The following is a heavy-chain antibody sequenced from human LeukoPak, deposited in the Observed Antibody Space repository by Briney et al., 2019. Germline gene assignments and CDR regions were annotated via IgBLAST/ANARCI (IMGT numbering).Heavy chain of an antibody. CDR3: ARDRPRGYDSSGYYDY. J-gene: IGHJ4*02. Sequence: GGSLRLSCAASGFTFSSYAMSWVRQAPGKGLEWVSAISSSGSTIYYADSVKGRFTISRDNAKNSLYLQMNSLRAEDTAVYYCARDRPRGYDSSGYYDYWGQGTLVTVSS. CDR1: GFTFSSYA. CDR2: ISSSGSTI. V-gene: IGHV3-48*03. D-gene: IGHD3-22*01.